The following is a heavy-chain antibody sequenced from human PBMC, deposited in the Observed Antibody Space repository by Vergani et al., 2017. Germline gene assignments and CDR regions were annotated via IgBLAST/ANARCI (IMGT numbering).Heavy chain of an antibody. Sequence: QVQLVQSGAEVKKPGASVKVSCKASGYTFTGYYMHWVRQAPGQGLEWRGWNNPNSGGTNYAQKFQGRVTMTRDTSISTAYMELSRLRSDDTAVYYCASSNWNHVRPIYAFDIWGQGTMVTVSS. J-gene: IGHJ3*02. D-gene: IGHD1-14*01. CDR1: GYTFTGYY. CDR2: NNPNSGGT. V-gene: IGHV1-2*02. CDR3: ASSNWNHVRPIYAFDI.